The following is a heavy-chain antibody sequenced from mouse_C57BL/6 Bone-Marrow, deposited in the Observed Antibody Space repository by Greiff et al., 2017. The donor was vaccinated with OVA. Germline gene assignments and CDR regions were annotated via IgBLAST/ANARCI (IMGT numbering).Heavy chain of an antibody. D-gene: IGHD1-1*01. Sequence: ESGPGILQSSQTLSLTCSFSGFSLSTSGMGVSWIRQPSGKGLEWLAHIYWDDDKRYNPSLKSRLTISKDTSRNQVFLKITSVDTADTATYYCARRGYYYGRWYFDVWGTGTTVTVSS. CDR1: GFSLSTSGMG. CDR2: IYWDDDK. CDR3: ARRGYYYGRWYFDV. V-gene: IGHV8-12*01. J-gene: IGHJ1*03.